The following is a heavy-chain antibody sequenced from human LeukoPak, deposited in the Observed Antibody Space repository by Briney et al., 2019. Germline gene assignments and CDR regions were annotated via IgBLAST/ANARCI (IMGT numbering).Heavy chain of an antibody. CDR2: ISGSGGST. V-gene: IGHV3-23*01. CDR3: AKDQNWEGGY. J-gene: IGHJ4*02. D-gene: IGHD7-27*01. CDR1: GFTFSSYA. Sequence: GGPLRLSCAASGFTFSSYAMSWVRQAPGKGLEWVSAISGSGGSTYYADSVKGRFTISRDNSKNTVYLQMNSLRVEDTAAYYCAKDQNWEGGYWGQGTLVTVSS.